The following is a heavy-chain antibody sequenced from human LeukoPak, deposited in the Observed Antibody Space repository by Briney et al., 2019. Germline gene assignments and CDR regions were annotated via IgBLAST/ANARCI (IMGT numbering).Heavy chain of an antibody. CDR3: ARPRGNVEMATIPFDY. Sequence: GGSLRLSCAASGFTFSSYSMNWVRQAPGKGLEWVSSISSSSGYIYYADSVKGRFTISRDNAKNSLYLQMNSLRAEDTAVYYCARPRGNVEMATIPFDYWGQGTLVTISS. D-gene: IGHD5-24*01. J-gene: IGHJ4*02. CDR1: GFTFSSYS. CDR2: ISSSSGYI. V-gene: IGHV3-21*01.